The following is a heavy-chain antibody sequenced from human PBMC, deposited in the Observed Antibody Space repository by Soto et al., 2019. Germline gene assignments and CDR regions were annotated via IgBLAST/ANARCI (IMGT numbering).Heavy chain of an antibody. CDR1: GFTFSSYG. Sequence: QVQLVESGGGVVQPWMSLRLSCAASGFTFSSYGMHWVRQAPGKGLEWVAVISDDGINNYYADSVKGRFTIYRDNSKNTLYLQMISLRADDTDVSYCANDQSAISCSGYYYYYYGMDVWGQGTTVAVSS. D-gene: IGHD5-12*01. V-gene: IGHV3-30*18. CDR3: ANDQSAISCSGYYYYYYGMDV. CDR2: ISDDGINN. J-gene: IGHJ6*02.